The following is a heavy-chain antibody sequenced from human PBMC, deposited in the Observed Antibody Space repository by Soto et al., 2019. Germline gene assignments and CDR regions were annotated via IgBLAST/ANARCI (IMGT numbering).Heavy chain of an antibody. J-gene: IGHJ4*02. CDR1: GYTFTGYY. D-gene: IGHD5-12*01. V-gene: IGHV1-2*02. CDR2: INPNSGGT. Sequence: GASVKVSCKASGYTFTGYYMHWVRQAPGQGLEWMGWINPNSGGTNYAQKFQGRVTMTRDTSISTAYMELSRLRSDDTAVYYCARARGYSGYDHSDFDYWGQGTLVTV. CDR3: ARARGYSGYDHSDFDY.